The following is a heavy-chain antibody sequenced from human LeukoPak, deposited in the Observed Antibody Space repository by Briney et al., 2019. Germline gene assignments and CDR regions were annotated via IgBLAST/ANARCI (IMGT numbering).Heavy chain of an antibody. Sequence: SETLSLTCTVSGGSISSYYWSWIRQPPGKGLEWIGYIYYSGSTNYNPSLKSRVTISVDTSKNQFSLKLSSVTAADTAVYYCARVSPMIVVVITRAHDAFDIWGQGTMVTVSS. V-gene: IGHV4-59*12. D-gene: IGHD3-22*01. CDR2: IYYSGST. CDR3: ARVSPMIVVVITRAHDAFDI. CDR1: GGSISSYY. J-gene: IGHJ3*02.